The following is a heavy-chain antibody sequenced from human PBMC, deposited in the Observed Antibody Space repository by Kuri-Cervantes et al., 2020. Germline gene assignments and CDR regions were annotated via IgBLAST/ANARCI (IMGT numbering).Heavy chain of an antibody. V-gene: IGHV4-38-2*02. CDR2: INHSGST. CDR3: ARGPGGYSYGYAAGPRNY. J-gene: IGHJ4*02. D-gene: IGHD5-18*01. Sequence: SETLSLTCTVSSYSINSGYYWGWIRQPPGKGLERIGEINHSGSTNYNPSLKSRVTISVDTSKNQFSLKLSSVTAADTAVYYCARGPGGYSYGYAAGPRNYWGQGTLVTVSS. CDR1: SYSINSGYY.